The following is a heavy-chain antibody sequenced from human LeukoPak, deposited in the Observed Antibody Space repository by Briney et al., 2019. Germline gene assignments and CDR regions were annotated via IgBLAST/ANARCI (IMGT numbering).Heavy chain of an antibody. V-gene: IGHV1-18*01. D-gene: IGHD1-26*01. CDR3: VRDLGRGSPGDYFDY. CDR2: ISAYNANT. CDR1: GYTFNNYG. J-gene: IGHJ4*02. Sequence: ASVQVSCQASGYTFNNYGSSWVRQAPGQGLEWIGWISAYNANTKYAQKVQGRVTMTTDTSMSTAYMELRSLRSDDTAVYYCVRDLGRGSPGDYFDYWGQGTLVTVSS.